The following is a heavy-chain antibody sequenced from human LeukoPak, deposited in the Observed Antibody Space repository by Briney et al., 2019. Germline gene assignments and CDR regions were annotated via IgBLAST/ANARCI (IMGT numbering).Heavy chain of an antibody. D-gene: IGHD3-22*01. J-gene: IGHJ5*02. Sequence: ASVKVSCKASGYTFTSYGISWVRQAPGQGLEWMGWISAYNGNTNYAQKLQGRVTMTTDTSTSTAYMELRSLRSDDTAMYYCARVEGYYDEGTGLRWFDPWGQGTLVTVSS. CDR3: ARVEGYYDEGTGLRWFDP. V-gene: IGHV1-18*01. CDR1: GYTFTSYG. CDR2: ISAYNGNT.